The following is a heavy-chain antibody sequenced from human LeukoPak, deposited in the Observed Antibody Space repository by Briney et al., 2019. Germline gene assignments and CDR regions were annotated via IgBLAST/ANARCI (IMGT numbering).Heavy chain of an antibody. CDR1: GYTFTTYG. CDR3: ARDRRDQQLFDY. D-gene: IGHD6-13*01. CDR2: ISTYNGNT. V-gene: IGHV1-18*01. J-gene: IGHJ4*02. Sequence: ASVNVSCTASGYTFTTYGFSWVRQAPGQGLEWMGWISTYNGNTNYAQRLQGRVTMTTDTSTNTAYMELRSLRSDDTAVYYCARDRRDQQLFDYWGQGTLVTVSS.